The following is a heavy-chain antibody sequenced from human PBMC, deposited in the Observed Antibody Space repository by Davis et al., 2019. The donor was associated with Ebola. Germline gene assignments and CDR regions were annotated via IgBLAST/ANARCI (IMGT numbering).Heavy chain of an antibody. CDR2: IIPIFDTP. J-gene: IGHJ4*02. CDR3: ARDFDGGNYYFDY. Sequence: SVKVSCKTSGGSFSSHPISWVRQAPRQGLEWMGGIIPIFDTPHYAQKFQGRITITADASTGTAYMELSSLRSEDTATYFCARDFDGGNYYFDYWGSGTPVTVSS. CDR1: GGSFSSHP. V-gene: IGHV1-69*13. D-gene: IGHD3-9*01.